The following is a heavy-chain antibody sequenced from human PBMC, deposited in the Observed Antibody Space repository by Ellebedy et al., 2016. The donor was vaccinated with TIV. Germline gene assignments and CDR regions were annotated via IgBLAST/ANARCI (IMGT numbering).Heavy chain of an antibody. Sequence: GGSLTLSXPPSGFTFSSYSLDWVRQAPGKRLEWISYISPTSGSTIYYADSVRGRFTISKNTAKNTLYLQMRSLRDEDTAVYYCVRGAFDNSFDIWGQGTLVTVSS. V-gene: IGHV3-48*02. CDR2: ISPTSGSTI. CDR1: GFTFSSYS. J-gene: IGHJ3*02. CDR3: VRGAFDNSFDI. D-gene: IGHD1-20*01.